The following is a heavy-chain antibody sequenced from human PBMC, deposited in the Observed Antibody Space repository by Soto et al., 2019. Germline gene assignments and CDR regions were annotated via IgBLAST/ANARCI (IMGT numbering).Heavy chain of an antibody. Sequence: GGSLRLSCAASGFTFSSYGMSWVRQAPGKGLEWVSSISSGSSFIYYADSMKGRFTISRDNAKNSLYLQMNSLRAEDTAVYYCARVALGTYYGSDFDSWGQGTMVTVSS. CDR2: ISSGSSFI. V-gene: IGHV3-21*01. J-gene: IGHJ4*02. CDR1: GFTFSSYG. D-gene: IGHD1-26*01. CDR3: ARVALGTYYGSDFDS.